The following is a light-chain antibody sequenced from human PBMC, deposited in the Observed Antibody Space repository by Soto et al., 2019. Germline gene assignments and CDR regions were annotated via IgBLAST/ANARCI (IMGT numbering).Light chain of an antibody. J-gene: IGKJ1*01. Sequence: EIVLTQSPGTLSLSPGERGTLSCRASQSVSSNYLAWYQQKPGQAPRLLVHGASSRATGIPDRFSGSGSGTDFTLTISRLEPEDFAVYYCQQYGSSPWTFGRGTKVDIK. V-gene: IGKV3-20*01. CDR3: QQYGSSPWT. CDR1: QSVSSNY. CDR2: GAS.